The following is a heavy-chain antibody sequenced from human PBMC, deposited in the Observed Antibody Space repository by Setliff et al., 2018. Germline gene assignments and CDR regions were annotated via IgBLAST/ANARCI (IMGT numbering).Heavy chain of an antibody. D-gene: IGHD1-26*01. CDR2: ISYDGINK. CDR1: GFSFSNYA. J-gene: IGHJ6*03. V-gene: IGHV3-30*07. Sequence: PGGSLRLSCAASGFSFSNYAMHWVRQAPGKGLEWVAVISYDGINKYYADSVRGRFTISRDNSKNSLYLRLNSLRAEDTAVYYCASNPRKGRSGGYFYDDPYYYYMDVWGKGTTVTVSS. CDR3: ASNPRKGRSGGYFYDDPYYYYMDV.